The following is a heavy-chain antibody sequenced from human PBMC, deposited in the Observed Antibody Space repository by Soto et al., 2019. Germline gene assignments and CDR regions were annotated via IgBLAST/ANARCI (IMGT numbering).Heavy chain of an antibody. Sequence: SVKVSCKASGGTFSSYAISWVRQAPGQGLEWMGGIIPIFGTANYAQKFQGRVTITADESTSTAYMELSSLRSEDTAVYYCARDGGYCSSTSCYSGNNWFDPWGQGTLVTVSS. CDR2: IIPIFGTA. D-gene: IGHD2-2*02. CDR3: ARDGGYCSSTSCYSGNNWFDP. V-gene: IGHV1-69*13. J-gene: IGHJ5*02. CDR1: GGTFSSYA.